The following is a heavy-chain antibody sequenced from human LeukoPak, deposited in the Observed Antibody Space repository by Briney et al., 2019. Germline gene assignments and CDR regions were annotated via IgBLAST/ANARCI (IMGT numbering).Heavy chain of an antibody. V-gene: IGHV3-23*01. D-gene: IGHD2-8*01. CDR1: GFTFSNYA. Sequence: GRSLRLSYAASGFTFSNYAMTWVRQAPGKGLEWVSAISGSGGDTYYADSVKGRFTISRDNSKNTLHLQLNTLRAQHTALYYCAKRYCASDGCPFYYYYGLDVWGRGTAVTVSS. CDR3: AKRYCASDGCPFYYYYGLDV. J-gene: IGHJ6*02. CDR2: ISGSGGDT.